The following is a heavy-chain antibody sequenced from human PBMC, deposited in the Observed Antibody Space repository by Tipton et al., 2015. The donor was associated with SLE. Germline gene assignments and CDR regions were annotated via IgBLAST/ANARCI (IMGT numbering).Heavy chain of an antibody. D-gene: IGHD1-1*01. CDR1: GFTVSNNH. V-gene: IGHV3-53*01. CDR3: ARRTSYYYYGMDV. J-gene: IGHJ6*02. Sequence: SLRLSCAASGFTVSNNHMSWVRQAPGKGLEWVSVIYSGGNTYYADSVKGRFTISMDKSKNTVYLQMISLRAEDTAVYYCARRTSYYYYGMDVWGQGTTVTVSS. CDR2: IYSGGNT.